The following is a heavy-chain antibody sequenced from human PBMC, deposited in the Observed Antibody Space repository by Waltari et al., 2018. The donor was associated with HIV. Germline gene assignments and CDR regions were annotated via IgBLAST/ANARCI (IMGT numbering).Heavy chain of an antibody. Sequence: QVQLVESGGGVVQPGRSLRLSCAASGFTFSSHGMHWVRQAPGKGLEWVAVISYDGSNKYYADSVKGRFTISRDNSKNTLYLQMNSLRAEDTAVYYCAKDGSLYGDLAYWGQGTLVTVSS. V-gene: IGHV3-30*18. CDR1: GFTFSSHG. CDR2: ISYDGSNK. CDR3: AKDGSLYGDLAY. J-gene: IGHJ4*02. D-gene: IGHD4-17*01.